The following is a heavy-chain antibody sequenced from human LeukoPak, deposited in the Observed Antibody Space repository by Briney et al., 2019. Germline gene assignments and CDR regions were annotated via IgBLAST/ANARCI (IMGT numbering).Heavy chain of an antibody. D-gene: IGHD3-22*01. CDR2: IYNSANA. CDR1: GDSISSSY. Sequence: SETLSLTCSVSGDSISSSYWSWIRQPPGQGMEWNGTIYNSANANYNPSLQSRVTISVDTSKSQFSLQLTSVSATDTAVYYCARRFSSRSDGNGYYYGHDAFDVWGQGTLVTVSS. V-gene: IGHV4-59*08. J-gene: IGHJ3*01. CDR3: ARRFSSRSDGNGYYYGHDAFDV.